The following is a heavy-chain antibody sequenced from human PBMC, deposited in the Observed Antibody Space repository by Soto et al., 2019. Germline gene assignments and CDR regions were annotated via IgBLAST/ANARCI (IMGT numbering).Heavy chain of an antibody. V-gene: IGHV4-30-4*01. CDR1: GGSISSGDYY. Sequence: PSETLSLTCTVSGGSISSGDYYWSWIRQPPGKGLEWIGYIYYSGSTYYNPSLKSRVTISVDTSKNQFSLKLSSVTAADTAVYYCARGARYYGSGTYNWFDPWGQGTLVTVSS. D-gene: IGHD3-10*01. J-gene: IGHJ5*02. CDR2: IYYSGST. CDR3: ARGARYYGSGTYNWFDP.